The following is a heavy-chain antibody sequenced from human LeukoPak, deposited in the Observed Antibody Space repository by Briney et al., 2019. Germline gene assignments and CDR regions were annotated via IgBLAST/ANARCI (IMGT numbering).Heavy chain of an antibody. D-gene: IGHD2-15*01. V-gene: IGHV3-7*05. Sequence: PGGSLRLSCAASGFTFSSYWMSWVRQAPGKGLEWVANIKQGGSDKYYVDSVKGRLTISRDNAKNSLYLQMNSLRAEDTAVYYCARSLGYCSAGSCFPFDYWGQGTLVTVSS. J-gene: IGHJ4*02. CDR3: ARSLGYCSAGSCFPFDY. CDR1: GFTFSSYW. CDR2: IKQGGSDK.